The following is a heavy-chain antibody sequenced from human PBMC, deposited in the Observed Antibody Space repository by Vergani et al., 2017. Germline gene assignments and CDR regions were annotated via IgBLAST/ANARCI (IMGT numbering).Heavy chain of an antibody. CDR3: ARETVIVVPAARDYYYYYYMDV. CDR2: IYTSGST. V-gene: IGHV4-61*02. Sequence: QVQLQELGPGLVKPSQTLSLTCTVSGGSISSGSYYWSWIRQPAGKGLEWIGRIYTSGSTNYNPSLKSRVTISVDTSKNQFSLKLGTVTAADTAVYYCARETVIVVPAARDYYYYYYMDVWGKGTTVTVSS. J-gene: IGHJ6*03. CDR1: GGSISSGSYY. D-gene: IGHD2-2*01.